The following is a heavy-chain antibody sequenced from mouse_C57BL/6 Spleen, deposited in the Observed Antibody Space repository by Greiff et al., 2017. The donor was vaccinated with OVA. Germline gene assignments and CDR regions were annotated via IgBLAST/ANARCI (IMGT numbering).Heavy chain of an antibody. V-gene: IGHV5-4*01. CDR2: ISDGGSYT. CDR1: GFTFSSYA. J-gene: IGHJ2*01. D-gene: IGHD1-1*01. Sequence: EVHLVESGGGLVKPGGSLKLSCAASGFTFSSYAMSWVRQTPEKRLEWVATISDGGSYTYYPDNVKGRFTISRDNAKNNLYLQMSHLKSEDTAMYYCARGGYYGLDYWGQGTTLTVSS. CDR3: ARGGYYGLDY.